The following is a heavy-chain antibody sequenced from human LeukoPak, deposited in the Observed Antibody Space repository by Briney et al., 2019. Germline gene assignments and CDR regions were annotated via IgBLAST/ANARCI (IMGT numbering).Heavy chain of an antibody. CDR3: AGTPWFGELTLDY. CDR1: GFTFTSST. Sequence: SVKVSYKASGFTFTSSTIQWVRQARGQRLEWIGWIVVGSGNTNYAQKFQERVIITRDMSTTTVYMELSSLRSEDTAVYYCAGTPWFGELTLDYWGQGTLVTVSS. J-gene: IGHJ4*02. CDR2: IVVGSGNT. V-gene: IGHV1-58*02. D-gene: IGHD3-10*01.